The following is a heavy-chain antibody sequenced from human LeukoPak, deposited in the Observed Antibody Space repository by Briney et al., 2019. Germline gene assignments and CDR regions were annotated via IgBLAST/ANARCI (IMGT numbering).Heavy chain of an antibody. CDR3: AGVATVPY. CDR2: ISGSGDAT. CDR1: KFNFA. D-gene: IGHD5-12*01. J-gene: IGHJ4*02. Sequence: GGSLRLSCAASKFNFAMSWVRQTADKRLEWVSAISGSGDATFYTDSVKGRFTISRDNSKNTLYLQMNSLRAEDTAVYYCAGVATVPYWGQGTLVTVSS. V-gene: IGHV3-23*01.